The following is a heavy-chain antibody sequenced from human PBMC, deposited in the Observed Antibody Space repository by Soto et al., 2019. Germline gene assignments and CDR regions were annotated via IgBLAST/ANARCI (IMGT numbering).Heavy chain of an antibody. CDR1: GGSISSYY. Sequence: QVQLQESGPGLVKPSETLSLTCTVSGGSISSYYWSWIRQPPGKGLEWIGYIYYSGSTNYNPSLKSRVTISVDTSKNQFSLKLSSVTAPDTAVYYCARERAGGLIDYWGQGTLVTVSS. J-gene: IGHJ4*02. CDR2: IYYSGST. D-gene: IGHD1-26*01. CDR3: ARERAGGLIDY. V-gene: IGHV4-59*01.